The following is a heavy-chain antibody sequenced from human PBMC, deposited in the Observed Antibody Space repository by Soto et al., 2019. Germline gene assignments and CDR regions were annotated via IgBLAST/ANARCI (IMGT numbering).Heavy chain of an antibody. CDR2: INPSGGYT. Sequence: ASVKVSCKASGYIFTSYYMHWVRQAPGQGLEWMGIINPSGGYTSYAQKFQGRVTMTRDTSTSTVYMELSSLRSEDTAVYYCARDTVSGGLGVVIIYYYGMDIWGQGTTVTVSS. J-gene: IGHJ6*02. CDR1: GYIFTSYY. CDR3: ARDTVSGGLGVVIIYYYGMDI. V-gene: IGHV1-46*01. D-gene: IGHD3-3*01.